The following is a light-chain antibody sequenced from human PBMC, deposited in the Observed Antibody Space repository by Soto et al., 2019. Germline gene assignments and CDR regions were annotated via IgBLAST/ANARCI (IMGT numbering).Light chain of an antibody. CDR1: SSDIGAYNY. V-gene: IGLV2-14*01. J-gene: IGLJ1*01. CDR2: GVT. Sequence: QSVLTQPASVSGSPGQSITISCTGTSSDIGAYNYVSWYQQYPGKAPKLMIYGVTNRPSGVSNRFSGSKTGNTASLTLSGLQAEDEADYYCFSHRRGDSHVFGTGTKVTVL. CDR3: FSHRRGDSHV.